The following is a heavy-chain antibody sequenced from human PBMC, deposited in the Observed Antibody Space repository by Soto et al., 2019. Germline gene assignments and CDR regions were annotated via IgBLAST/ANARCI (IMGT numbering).Heavy chain of an antibody. J-gene: IGHJ6*02. D-gene: IGHD3-3*01. V-gene: IGHV3-21*01. CDR1: GFTFSSYS. CDR2: ISSSSSYI. CDR3: AXTIFGVATNYYYYGMDV. Sequence: GGSLRLSCAASGFTFSSYSMNWVRQAPGKGLEWVSSISSSSSYIYYADSVKGRFTISRDNAKNSLYLQMNSLRAEDTAVYYCAXTIFGVATNYYYYGMDVWGQGTTVTVSS.